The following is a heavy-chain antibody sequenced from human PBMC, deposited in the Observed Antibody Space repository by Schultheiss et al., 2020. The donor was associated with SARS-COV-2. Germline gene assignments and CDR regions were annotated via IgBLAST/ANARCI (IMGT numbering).Heavy chain of an antibody. V-gene: IGHV4-61*01. CDR3: ARGAATLFDP. Sequence: SQTLSLTCTVSGGSVSSGSYYWSWIRQPPGKGLEWIGYIYYSGSTNYNPSLKSRVTISVDTSKNQFSLKLSSVTAADTAVYYCARGAATLFDPWGQGTLVTVSS. J-gene: IGHJ5*02. CDR2: IYYSGST. CDR1: GGSVSSGSYY. D-gene: IGHD2-15*01.